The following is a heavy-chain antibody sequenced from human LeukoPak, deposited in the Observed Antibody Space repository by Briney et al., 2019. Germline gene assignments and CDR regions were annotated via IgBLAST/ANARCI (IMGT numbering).Heavy chain of an antibody. V-gene: IGHV4-39*01. CDR1: GDSISSSSYF. CDR2: ISYSGNT. D-gene: IGHD4-17*01. CDR3: ARPGYYGDYAFDY. J-gene: IGHJ4*02. Sequence: PSETLSLTCTVSGDSISSSSYFWGWIRQPPGKGLEWIGSISYSGNTYYNPSLKSRVTISVDTSKYQFSLNLNSVTAADTAVYYCARPGYYGDYAFDYWGQGTLVTVSS.